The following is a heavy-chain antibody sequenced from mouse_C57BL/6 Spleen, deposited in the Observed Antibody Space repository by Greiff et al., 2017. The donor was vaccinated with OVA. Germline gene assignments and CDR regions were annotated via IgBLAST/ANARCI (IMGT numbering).Heavy chain of an antibody. CDR3: ARGYGSSYGWYFDV. V-gene: IGHV1-69*01. CDR1: GYTFTSYW. J-gene: IGHJ1*03. Sequence: QVQLQQPGAELVMPGASVKLSCKASGYTFTSYWMHWVKQRPGQGLEWIGEIDPSDSYTNYNQKFKGKSTLTVDKSSSTAYMQLSSLTSEDSAVDDCARGYGSSYGWYFDVWGTGTTVTVSS. D-gene: IGHD1-1*01. CDR2: IDPSDSYT.